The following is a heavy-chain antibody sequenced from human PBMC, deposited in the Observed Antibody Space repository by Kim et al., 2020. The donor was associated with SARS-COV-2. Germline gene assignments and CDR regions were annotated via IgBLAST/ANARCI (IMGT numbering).Heavy chain of an antibody. J-gene: IGHJ6*02. CDR3: ARDRVEGDSYYYGMDV. CDR1: GFTFSSYS. D-gene: IGHD3-16*01. Sequence: GGSLRLSCAASGFTFSSYSMNWVRQAPGKGLEWVSSISSSSSYIYYADSVKGRFTISRDNAKNSLYLQMNSLRAEDTAVYYCARDRVEGDSYYYGMDVWGQGTTVTVSS. V-gene: IGHV3-21*01. CDR2: ISSSSSYI.